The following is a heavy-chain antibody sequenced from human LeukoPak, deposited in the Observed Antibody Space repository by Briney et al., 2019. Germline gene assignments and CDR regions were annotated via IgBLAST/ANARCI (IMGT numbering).Heavy chain of an antibody. CDR3: ARSLVDTAMAPACWDY. CDR2: IYHSGST. CDR1: GYSISSGYY. Sequence: SETLSLTCTVSGYSISSGYYWGWIRQPPGKGLEWIGSIYHSGSTYYNPSLKSRVTISVDTFKNQFSLKLSSVTAADTAVYYCARSLVDTAMAPACWDYWGQGTLVTVSS. D-gene: IGHD5-18*01. J-gene: IGHJ4*02. V-gene: IGHV4-38-2*02.